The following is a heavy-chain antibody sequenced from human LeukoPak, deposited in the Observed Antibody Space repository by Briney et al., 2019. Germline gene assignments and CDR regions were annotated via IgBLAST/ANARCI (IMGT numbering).Heavy chain of an antibody. CDR3: AREGGFGELFYYYYMDV. J-gene: IGHJ6*03. CDR2: ISSSSSYI. CDR1: GFTFSSYS. Sequence: GGSLRLSCAASGFTFSSYSMNWVRQAPGKGLEWVSSISSSSSYIYYADSVKGRFTISRDNAKNSLYLQMNSLRAEDTAVYYCAREGGFGELFYYYYMDVWGKGTTVTISS. D-gene: IGHD3-10*01. V-gene: IGHV3-21*01.